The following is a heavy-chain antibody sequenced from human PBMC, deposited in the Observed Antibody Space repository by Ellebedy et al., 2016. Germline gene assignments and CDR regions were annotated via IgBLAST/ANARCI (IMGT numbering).Heavy chain of an antibody. CDR1: GFTFSSYS. Sequence: GESLKISCAASGFTFSSYSMNWVRQAPGKGLEWVSTITSTSSYMYYADSVKGRFTISRDNAKNSLYLQMNSLRAEDTAVYYCARDLYYYYFGMDVWGQGNPGHRLL. CDR2: ITSTSSYM. V-gene: IGHV3-21*01. CDR3: ARDLYYYYFGMDV. J-gene: IGHJ6*02.